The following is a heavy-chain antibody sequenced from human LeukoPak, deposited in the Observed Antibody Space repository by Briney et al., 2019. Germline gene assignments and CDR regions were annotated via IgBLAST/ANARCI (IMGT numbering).Heavy chain of an antibody. V-gene: IGHV3-48*01. CDR2: IASDSSSK. Sequence: PGGSLRLSCAASGFTFSINSFKWVRQAPGKGLEWVSHIASDSSSKHYADSVRGRFTTSRDNAANSLYLHMNSLRAEDTAVYYCARDGGGPDAFDIWGQGTMVTVS. CDR3: ARDGGGPDAFDI. CDR1: GFTFSINS. J-gene: IGHJ3*02.